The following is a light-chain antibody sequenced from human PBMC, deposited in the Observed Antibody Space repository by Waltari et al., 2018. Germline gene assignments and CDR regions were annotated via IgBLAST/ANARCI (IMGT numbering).Light chain of an antibody. J-gene: IGLJ2*01. CDR3: QSYDDSLKGVL. Sequence: QSVLTHPPAVSGAPGQRVTISCTGRSPHIGAGYDFHWYPQLPGTAPNLLICVNNNGPPGVPDRFSGSKSGASASLAITGLRVEDEADYYCQSYDDSLKGVLFGGGTKLTVL. CDR1: SPHIGAGYD. CDR2: VNN. V-gene: IGLV1-40*01.